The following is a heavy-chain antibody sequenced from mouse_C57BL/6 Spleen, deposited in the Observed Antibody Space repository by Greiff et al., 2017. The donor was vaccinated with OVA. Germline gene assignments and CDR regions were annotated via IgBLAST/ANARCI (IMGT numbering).Heavy chain of an antibody. J-gene: IGHJ2*01. Sequence: QVQLQQSGAELVRPGTSVKMSCKASGYTFTNYWIGWAQQRPGHGLEWIGDIYPGGGYTNYKEKFKGKATLTADKSSSTAYMQFSSLTSEDSAIYYCAREYYGTFDYWGQGTTLTVSS. D-gene: IGHD1-1*01. CDR3: AREYYGTFDY. CDR1: GYTFTNYW. CDR2: IYPGGGYT. V-gene: IGHV1-63*01.